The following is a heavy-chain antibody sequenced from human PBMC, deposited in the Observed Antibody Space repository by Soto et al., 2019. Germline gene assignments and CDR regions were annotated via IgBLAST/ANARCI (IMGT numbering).Heavy chain of an antibody. D-gene: IGHD3-10*01. Sequence: QVQLVESGGGVVQPGRSLRLSCAASGFTFSSYGMHWVRQAPGKGLEWVAVIWYDGSNKYYADSGKGRFTISRDNSKNTLYLQMNRLRDEDTAVYYCARGITMVRGVITVTYYYYGMDVWGQGTTVTVSS. CDR2: IWYDGSNK. CDR3: ARGITMVRGVITVTYYYYGMDV. V-gene: IGHV3-33*01. CDR1: GFTFSSYG. J-gene: IGHJ6*02.